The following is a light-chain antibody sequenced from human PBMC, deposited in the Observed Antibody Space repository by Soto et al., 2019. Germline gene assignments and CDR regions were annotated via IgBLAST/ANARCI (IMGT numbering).Light chain of an antibody. CDR2: DAS. CDR3: QQYNSYST. Sequence: DIQMTQSPSSLSASVGDRVTITCRTSQGIRNALGWYQQKPGKAPKLLIYDASSLESGVPSRFSGSGSGTEFTLTISSLQPDDFATYYCQQYNSYSTFGQGTKVDIK. CDR1: QGIRNA. V-gene: IGKV1-17*01. J-gene: IGKJ1*01.